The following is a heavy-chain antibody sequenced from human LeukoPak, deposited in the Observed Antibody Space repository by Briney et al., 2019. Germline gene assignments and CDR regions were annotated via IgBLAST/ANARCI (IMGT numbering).Heavy chain of an antibody. Sequence: SVKVSCKASGFTFTSSAMQWVRQARGQRLEWIGWIVVGSGNTNYAQKFQERVTITRDMSTSTAYMELSSLGSEDTAVYYCAAGGLGGVDWFDPWGQGTLVTASS. V-gene: IGHV1-58*02. D-gene: IGHD3-10*01. CDR2: IVVGSGNT. J-gene: IGHJ5*02. CDR1: GFTFTSSA. CDR3: AAGGLGGVDWFDP.